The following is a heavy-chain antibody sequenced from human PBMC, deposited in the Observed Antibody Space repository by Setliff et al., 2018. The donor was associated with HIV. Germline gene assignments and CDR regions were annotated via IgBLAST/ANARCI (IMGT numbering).Heavy chain of an antibody. J-gene: IGHJ4*02. CDR2: IYTSGSV. CDR3: ARSPRIGVAGEFEY. V-gene: IGHV4-4*09. CDR1: GGSISSYY. Sequence: KTSETLSLTCTVPGGSISSYYWSWIRQPPGKGLEWIGYIYTSGSVNYNPSLNSRVTISVDTSKNQFSLKVNSVTAADTAVYYCARSPRIGVAGEFEYWGQGTLVTVSS. D-gene: IGHD6-19*01.